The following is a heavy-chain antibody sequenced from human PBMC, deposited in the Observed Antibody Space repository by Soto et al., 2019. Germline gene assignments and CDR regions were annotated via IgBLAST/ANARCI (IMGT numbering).Heavy chain of an antibody. D-gene: IGHD2-15*01. Sequence: GGSLRLSCAASGVTFSSYAMSWVRQAPGRGLEWVSTISSGGGSTYYADSVKGRFSISRDNSRNTLFLQMNSLRAEDTAVYYCAKYDIVSGPGPRWFAYSGQGTLVTVSS. CDR3: AKYDIVSGPGPRWFAY. V-gene: IGHV3-23*01. CDR1: GVTFSSYA. CDR2: ISSGGGST. J-gene: IGHJ4*01.